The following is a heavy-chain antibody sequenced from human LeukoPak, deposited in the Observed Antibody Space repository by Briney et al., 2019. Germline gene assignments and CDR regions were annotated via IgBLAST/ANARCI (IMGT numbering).Heavy chain of an antibody. D-gene: IGHD1-26*01. Sequence: SETLSLTCTVSGGSISSGDYYWSWIRQPPGKGLEWIGYIYYSGSTYYNPSLKSRVTISVDTSKNQSSLKLSSVTAADTAVYYCARSNALGAFDYWGQGTLVTVSS. V-gene: IGHV4-30-4*01. J-gene: IGHJ4*02. CDR1: GGSISSGDYY. CDR2: IYYSGST. CDR3: ARSNALGAFDY.